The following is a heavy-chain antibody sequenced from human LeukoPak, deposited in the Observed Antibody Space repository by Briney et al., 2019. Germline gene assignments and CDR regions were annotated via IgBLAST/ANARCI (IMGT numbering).Heavy chain of an antibody. CDR2: SNPSGGST. CDR3: AREAIAAGKNFDY. V-gene: IGHV1-46*01. D-gene: IGHD6-25*01. CDR1: GDTFTTDY. Sequence: ASVKVSCKASGDTFTTDYIHWVRQGPGQGPEWMGVSNPSGGSTTNAQKFQGRVTMTRDTSTSRVYMDLSSLRSEDTAVYYCAREAIAAGKNFDYWGQGTLVTVSS. J-gene: IGHJ4*02.